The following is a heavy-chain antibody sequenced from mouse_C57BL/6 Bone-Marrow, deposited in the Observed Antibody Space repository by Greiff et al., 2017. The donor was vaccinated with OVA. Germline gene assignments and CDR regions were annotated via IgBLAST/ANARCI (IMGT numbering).Heavy chain of an antibody. V-gene: IGHV1-20*01. J-gene: IGHJ4*01. D-gene: IGHD1-1*01. CDR2: INPYNGDT. CDR3: ARNPYYYGSNFYAMDY. CDR1: GYSFTGYF. Sequence: EVQLQQSGPELVKPGDSVKISCKASGYSFTGYFMNWVMQSHGKSLEWIGRINPYNGDTFYNQKFKGKATLTVDKSSSTAHMELRSLTSEDSAVYYCARNPYYYGSNFYAMDYWGQGTSVTVSS.